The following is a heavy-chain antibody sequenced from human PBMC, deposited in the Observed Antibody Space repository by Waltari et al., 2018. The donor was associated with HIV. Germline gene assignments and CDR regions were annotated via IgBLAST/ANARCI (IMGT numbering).Heavy chain of an antibody. CDR1: GFSVRNKW. D-gene: IGHD3-9*01. CDR2: INSDGSTR. V-gene: IGHV3-74*01. CDR3: ARASHYIEFSTFDGDYYFDL. J-gene: IGHJ4*02. Sequence: VQLVESGGGSIKTGGSLRLYCAGPGFSVRNKWTDVVRQGPGKGLVGVARINSDGSTRNYADAVKGRFVISRDNSRNTVYLQLNSVKVEDTAVYFCARASHYIEFSTFDGDYYFDLWGRGTRVAVSS.